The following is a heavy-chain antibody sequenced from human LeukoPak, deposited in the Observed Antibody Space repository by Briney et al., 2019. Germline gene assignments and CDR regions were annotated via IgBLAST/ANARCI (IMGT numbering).Heavy chain of an antibody. CDR2: ISGSGGST. J-gene: IGHJ6*03. CDR3: ARANDNYYYYYMDV. V-gene: IGHV3-23*01. D-gene: IGHD3-9*01. CDR1: GFTFSSYA. Sequence: GGSLRLSCAASGFTFSSYAMSWVRQAPGKGLEWVSAISGSGGSTYYADSVKGRFTISRDNSKNTLYLQMNSLRAEDTAVYYCARANDNYYYYYMDVWGKGTTVTIS.